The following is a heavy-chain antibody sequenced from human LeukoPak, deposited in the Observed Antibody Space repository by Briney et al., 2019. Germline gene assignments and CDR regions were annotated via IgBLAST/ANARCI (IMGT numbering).Heavy chain of an antibody. Sequence: GGSLRLSCAASGFTFSSYAMHWVRQAPGKGLEYVSAISSNGGSTYYANSVKGRFTISRDNSKNTLYLQMGSLRAEDMAVYYCARGSDGYRYFDYWGQGILVTVSS. CDR2: ISSNGGST. D-gene: IGHD5-24*01. V-gene: IGHV3-64*01. CDR1: GFTFSSYA. J-gene: IGHJ4*02. CDR3: ARGSDGYRYFDY.